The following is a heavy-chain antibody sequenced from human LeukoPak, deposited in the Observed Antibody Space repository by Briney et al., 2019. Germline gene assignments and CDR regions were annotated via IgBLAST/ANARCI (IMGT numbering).Heavy chain of an antibody. Sequence: PSETLSLTCTASGGSISSGGYYWSWIRQHPGKGLEWIGYIYYSGSTYYNPSLKSRVTISVDTSKNQFSLKLSSVTAADTAVYYCARVVAGHTVGYLWFDPWGQGTLVTVSS. V-gene: IGHV4-31*03. D-gene: IGHD6-19*01. CDR3: ARVVAGHTVGYLWFDP. CDR1: GGSISSGGYY. CDR2: IYYSGST. J-gene: IGHJ5*02.